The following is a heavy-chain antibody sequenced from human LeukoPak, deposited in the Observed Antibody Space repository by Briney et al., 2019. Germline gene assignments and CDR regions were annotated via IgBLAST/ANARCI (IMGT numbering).Heavy chain of an antibody. Sequence: GGSLRLSCAASGFTFSDYYMSWIRQAPGKGLEWVSYISSSGSTIYYADSVKGRFTISRDNAKNSLYLQMNSLRAEDTAVYYCARETATITPLSDYWGQGTLVTVSS. CDR3: ARETATITPLSDY. D-gene: IGHD5-24*01. V-gene: IGHV3-11*04. J-gene: IGHJ4*02. CDR1: GFTFSDYY. CDR2: ISSSGSTI.